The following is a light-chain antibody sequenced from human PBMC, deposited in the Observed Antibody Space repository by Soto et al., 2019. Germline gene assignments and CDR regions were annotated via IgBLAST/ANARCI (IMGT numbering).Light chain of an antibody. Sequence: DIQMTQSPSTLSASVGDRVTITCRASQSISSWLAWYQQKPGKAPKLLIYKASSLESGVPSRFSGSGSWTEFTLTISSLQPDDFATYYCQQYNSYQWTFGQGTKVEIK. CDR2: KAS. V-gene: IGKV1-5*03. J-gene: IGKJ1*01. CDR1: QSISSW. CDR3: QQYNSYQWT.